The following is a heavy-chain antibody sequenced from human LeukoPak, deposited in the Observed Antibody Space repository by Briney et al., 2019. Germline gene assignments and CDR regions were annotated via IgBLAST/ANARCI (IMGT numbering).Heavy chain of an antibody. CDR3: ARSIGLTGGGVDV. D-gene: IGHD3-9*01. Sequence: GGSLRLSCAASGFTVSSNYMGWVRQAPGKGLEWVSYITNGGSTIHHADSVKGRFTISRDNAKKTLYLQMNSLRAEDTAVYYCARSIGLTGGGVDVWGQGTTVTVSS. V-gene: IGHV3-11*01. CDR2: ITNGGSTI. CDR1: GFTVSSNY. J-gene: IGHJ6*02.